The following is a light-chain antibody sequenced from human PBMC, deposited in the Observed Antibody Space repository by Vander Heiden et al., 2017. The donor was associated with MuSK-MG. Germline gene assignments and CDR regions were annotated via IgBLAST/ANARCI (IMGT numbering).Light chain of an antibody. CDR2: AAS. CDR1: QSVAKNY. J-gene: IGKJ5*01. CDR3: QQQDIAPIT. V-gene: IGKV3-20*01. Sequence: NVLTQSPDTLSLSPGERATLSCRASQSVAKNYLSWYQQKPGQTPRLLIVAASNSVTGTPDRFSGSGSGTDFTLTINRLEPEDFAVYYCQQQDIAPITFGQGTRLELK.